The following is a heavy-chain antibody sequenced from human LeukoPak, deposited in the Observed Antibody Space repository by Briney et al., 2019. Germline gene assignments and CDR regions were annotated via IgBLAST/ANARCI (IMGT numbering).Heavy chain of an antibody. Sequence: GASVKVSCKVSGYSLIELSIHWARQAPGKGLEWMGSFDPEDGKTVYAQKFQGRVTMTEDTSTDTAYMELSSLRSEDTAVYYCATGYLVTAGLMDVWGQGTTVTVSS. J-gene: IGHJ6*02. CDR3: ATGYLVTAGLMDV. CDR1: GYSLIELS. D-gene: IGHD6-13*01. V-gene: IGHV1-24*01. CDR2: FDPEDGKT.